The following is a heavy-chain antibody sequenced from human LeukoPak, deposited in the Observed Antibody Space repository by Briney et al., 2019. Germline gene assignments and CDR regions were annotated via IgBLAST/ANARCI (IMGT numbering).Heavy chain of an antibody. CDR2: ISAYNGNT. D-gene: IGHD3-16*01. V-gene: IGHV1-18*01. J-gene: IGHJ3*02. Sequence: ASVKVSCKASGYTFTSYGISWVRQAPGQGLEWMGWISAYNGNTNYAQKLQGRVTMTTDTSTSTAYMELRSLRSDDTAVYYCARESDYLMKPKPFDIWGQGTMVTVSS. CDR1: GYTFTSYG. CDR3: ARESDYLMKPKPFDI.